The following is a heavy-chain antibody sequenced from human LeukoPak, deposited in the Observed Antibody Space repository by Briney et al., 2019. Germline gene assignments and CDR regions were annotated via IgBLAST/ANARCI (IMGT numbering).Heavy chain of an antibody. CDR1: GYTFTSYA. J-gene: IGHJ4*02. V-gene: IGHV1-18*01. CDR2: ISAYNGNT. CDR3: ARDRFTDSSKFDY. D-gene: IGHD6-13*01. Sequence: ASVKVSCKASGYTFTSYAMNWVRQAPGQGLEWMGWISAYNGNTNYAQKLQGRVTMTTDTSTSTAYMELGSLRSDDTAVYYCARDRFTDSSKFDYWGQGTLVTVSS.